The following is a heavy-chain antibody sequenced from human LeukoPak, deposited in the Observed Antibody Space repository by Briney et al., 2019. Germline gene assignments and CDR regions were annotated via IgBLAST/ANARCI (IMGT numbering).Heavy chain of an antibody. V-gene: IGHV4-39*07. D-gene: IGHD2-15*01. Sequence: SETLSLTCTVSGGSISGSDYYWGWIRQPPGKGLEWIGSIYYSGRTFYNPSLKSRVTISVDTSRNQFSLKLSSVTAADTAVYYCARVVAEANDAFDIWGQGTMVTVSS. CDR1: GGSISGSDYY. CDR2: IYYSGRT. J-gene: IGHJ3*02. CDR3: ARVVAEANDAFDI.